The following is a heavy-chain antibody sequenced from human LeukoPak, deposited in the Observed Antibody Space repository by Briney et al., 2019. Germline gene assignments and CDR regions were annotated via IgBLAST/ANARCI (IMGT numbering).Heavy chain of an antibody. J-gene: IGHJ4*02. D-gene: IGHD3-22*01. CDR2: IWYDGSNK. V-gene: IGHV3-33*01. CDR3: ARDADDSSVFDY. Sequence: GGSLRLSCAASGFTFSSYGMHWVRQAPGKGLEWVAVIWYDGSNKYYADSVKGRFTISRDNSKNTLYLQMNSLRAEDTAVYYCARDADDSSVFDYWGQGTLVTVSS. CDR1: GFTFSSYG.